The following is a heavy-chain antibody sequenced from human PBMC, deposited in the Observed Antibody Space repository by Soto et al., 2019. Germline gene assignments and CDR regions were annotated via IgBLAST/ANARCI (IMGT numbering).Heavy chain of an antibody. Sequence: SATLSLTCTVSGGSVSSGNYYWSWIRQPPGKGLEWIGYIFHTGTTNYNPSLKSRVTISLDTSMNQFSLKLSSVTPADTAVYYCTRAPVSGSYCFDFWGQGTPVTVSS. CDR1: GGSVSSGNYY. D-gene: IGHD1-26*01. J-gene: IGHJ4*02. CDR3: TRAPVSGSYCFDF. V-gene: IGHV4-61*01. CDR2: IFHTGTT.